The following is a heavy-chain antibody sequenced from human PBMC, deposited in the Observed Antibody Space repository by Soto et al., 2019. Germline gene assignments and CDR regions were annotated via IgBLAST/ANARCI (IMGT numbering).Heavy chain of an antibody. CDR2: IIPILSIA. CDR3: ARDRGDGYNLS. D-gene: IGHD5-12*01. CDR1: GGTFSSYT. Sequence: QVQLVQSGAEVRKPGSSVKVSCKASGGTFSSYTISWVRQAPGQGLEWMGRIIPILSIANYAQKFQGRVTITADKSTSTADMELSSLRSEDTAVYYCARDRGDGYNLSWGQGTLVTVSS. V-gene: IGHV1-69*08. J-gene: IGHJ4*02.